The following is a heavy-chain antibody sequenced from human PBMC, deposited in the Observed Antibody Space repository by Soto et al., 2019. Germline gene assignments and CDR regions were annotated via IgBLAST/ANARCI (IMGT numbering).Heavy chain of an antibody. CDR2: IYYRGST. CDR3: ARVAIACPSSSCYNHYYYSLDV. V-gene: IGHV4-30-4*01. Sequence: SSETLSLTCTVSGGSISSDNFFWSWIRQPPGEGLEWIGYIYYRGSTYYNPSLESRLTLLVDTSKNQFSLKLRSVTATDTAVYYCARVAIACPSSSCYNHYYYSLDVWGQGTTVTVPS. CDR1: GGSISSDNFF. J-gene: IGHJ6*02. D-gene: IGHD2-2*02.